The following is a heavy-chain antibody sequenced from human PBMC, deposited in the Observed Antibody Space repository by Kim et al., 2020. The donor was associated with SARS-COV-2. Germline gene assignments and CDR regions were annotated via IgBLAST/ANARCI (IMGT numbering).Heavy chain of an antibody. Sequence: GSTYYADSVKGRFTISRDNSKNTLYLQMNSLRAEDTAVYYCAKESDAFDIWGQGTMVTVSS. CDR3: AKESDAFDI. J-gene: IGHJ3*02. V-gene: IGHV3-23*01. CDR2: GST.